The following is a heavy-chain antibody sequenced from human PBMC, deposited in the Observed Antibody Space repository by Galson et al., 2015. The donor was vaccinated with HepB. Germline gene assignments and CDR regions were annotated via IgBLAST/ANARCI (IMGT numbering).Heavy chain of an antibody. Sequence: SLRLSCAASGFTFSDYAMSWVRQAPGKGLEWVSVINSGGGAYYADSVKGRFTISRDNSKNTLYLLMNSLRAEDTAVYYCARVFSIVAVAAAMQRTAFDIWGQGTMVTVSS. V-gene: IGHV3-23*01. CDR1: GFTFSDYA. CDR3: ARVFSIVAVAAAMQRTAFDI. CDR2: INSGGGA. J-gene: IGHJ3*02. D-gene: IGHD2-2*01.